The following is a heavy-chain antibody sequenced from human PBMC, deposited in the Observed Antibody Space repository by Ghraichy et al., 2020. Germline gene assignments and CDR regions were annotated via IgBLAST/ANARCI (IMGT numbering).Heavy chain of an antibody. Sequence: SQTLSLTCTVSGGSISSSSDYWGWIRQPPGKGLEWIGSIYYSGSTYYNPSLKSRVTISVDTSKNQFSLKLSSVTAAVTALYYCARVGEDVIPALDDWGQGTLLTVCS. CDR2: IYYSGST. V-gene: IGHV4-39*01. CDR3: ARVGEDVIPALDD. J-gene: IGHJ4*02. CDR1: GGSISSSSDY. D-gene: IGHD3-16*02.